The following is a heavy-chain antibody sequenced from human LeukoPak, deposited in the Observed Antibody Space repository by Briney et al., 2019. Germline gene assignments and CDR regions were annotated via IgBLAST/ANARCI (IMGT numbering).Heavy chain of an antibody. Sequence: PGGSLRLSCAASGFTFSNYGMHWVRQAPGKGLEWVAFIRYEGRSKYFADSVKGRFTISRDSSKKTLYLQMNSLRAEDTAVYYCAKDGDYATAGTFDYWGQGTLVTVSS. J-gene: IGHJ4*02. CDR2: IRYEGRSK. V-gene: IGHV3-30*02. CDR3: AKDGDYATAGTFDY. D-gene: IGHD4-17*01. CDR1: GFTFSNYG.